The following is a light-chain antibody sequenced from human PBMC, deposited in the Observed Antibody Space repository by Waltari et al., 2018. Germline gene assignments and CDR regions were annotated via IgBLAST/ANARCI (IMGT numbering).Light chain of an antibody. CDR2: EVT. Sequence: PSESGSPGQSVTISCTGTRSDIGGYNYVSWYQQHPGKAPKLIIYEVTERPSGVPDRFSGSKSGNTASLTVSGLRTEDEADYYCTSYSGSDTVVFGGGTKLTVL. CDR1: RSDIGGYNY. J-gene: IGLJ2*01. CDR3: TSYSGSDTVV. V-gene: IGLV2-8*01.